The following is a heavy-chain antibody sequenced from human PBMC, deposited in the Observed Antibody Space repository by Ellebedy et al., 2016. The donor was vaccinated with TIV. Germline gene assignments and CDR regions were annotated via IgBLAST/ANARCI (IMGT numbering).Heavy chain of an antibody. D-gene: IGHD1-26*01. CDR2: IKQDGSLR. J-gene: IGHJ4*02. CDR1: GFTFSSYD. Sequence: GGSLRLXXAASGFTFSSYDMSWVRQAPGKGLEWVANIKQDGSLRYYVDSVRGRFTISRDNAQNSLYLQMNSLRAEDTAVYYCARWSLPFDYWGQGALVTVSS. CDR3: ARWSLPFDY. V-gene: IGHV3-7*03.